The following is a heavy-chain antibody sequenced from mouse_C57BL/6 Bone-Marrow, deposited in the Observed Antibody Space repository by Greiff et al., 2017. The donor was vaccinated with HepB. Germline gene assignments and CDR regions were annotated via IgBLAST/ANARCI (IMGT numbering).Heavy chain of an antibody. CDR2: IDPENGDT. V-gene: IGHV14-4*01. J-gene: IGHJ3*01. CDR3: TTGRSWFAY. CDR1: GFNIKDDY. Sequence: VQLQQSGAELVRPGASVKLSCTASGFNIKDDYMHWVKQRPEQGLEWIGWIDPENGDTEYASKFQGKATITADTSSNTAYLQLSSLTSEDTAVYYCTTGRSWFAYWGQGTRVTVSA. D-gene: IGHD1-1*01.